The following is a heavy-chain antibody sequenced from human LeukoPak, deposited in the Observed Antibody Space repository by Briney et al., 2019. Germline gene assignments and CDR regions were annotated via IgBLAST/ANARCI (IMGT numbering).Heavy chain of an antibody. J-gene: IGHJ4*02. Sequence: GGSLRLSCAASGFTFDDYAMHWVRQAPGKGLEWVSGISWNSGSIGYADSVKGRFTISRDNAKNSLYLQMNSLRAEDMALYYCAKDVYYGSGSLRGPLDYWGQGTLVTVSS. CDR3: AKDVYYGSGSLRGPLDY. CDR2: ISWNSGSI. V-gene: IGHV3-9*03. D-gene: IGHD3-10*01. CDR1: GFTFDDYA.